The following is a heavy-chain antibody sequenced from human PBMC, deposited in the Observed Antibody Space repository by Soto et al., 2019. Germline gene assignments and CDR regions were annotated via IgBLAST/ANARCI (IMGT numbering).Heavy chain of an antibody. Sequence: SQTLPLTRAHSGDRVSSQDASLDWVRQSPSRGLEWLGRTYYRSKWHSGYAVSVRSRISISPDTSKNRFSLQLNSVTPDDTAVYYCARSGPGGYIDYCGRGTLVTVSP. CDR3: ARSGPGGYIDY. J-gene: IGHJ4*02. CDR2: TYYRSKWHS. V-gene: IGHV6-1*01. CDR1: GDRVSSQDAS. D-gene: IGHD3-22*01.